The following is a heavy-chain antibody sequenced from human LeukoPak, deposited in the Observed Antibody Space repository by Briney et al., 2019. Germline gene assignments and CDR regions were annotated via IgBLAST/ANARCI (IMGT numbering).Heavy chain of an antibody. CDR3: ASPYSSGWWPDDY. D-gene: IGHD6-19*01. J-gene: IGHJ4*02. CDR1: GGSFSGYY. V-gene: IGHV4-34*01. CDR2: INHSGST. Sequence: SETLSLTCAVYGGSFSGYYWSWIRQPPGKGLEWIGEINHSGSTNYNPSLKSRVTISVDTSRNQFSLKLSSVTAADTAVYYCASPYSSGWWPDDYWGQGTLVTVSS.